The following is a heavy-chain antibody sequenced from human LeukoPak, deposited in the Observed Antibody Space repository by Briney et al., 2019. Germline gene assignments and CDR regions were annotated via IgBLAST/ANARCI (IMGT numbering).Heavy chain of an antibody. V-gene: IGHV3-21*01. J-gene: IGHJ4*02. CDR2: ISSSSSYI. CDR3: ARVDHGCSSTSCPDY. Sequence: GGSLRLSCAASGFTYSSYSMNWVRQAPGKGLEWVSSISSSSSYIYYADSVKGRFTISRDNAKNSLYLQMNSLRAEDTAVYYCARVDHGCSSTSCPDYWGQGTLVTVSS. D-gene: IGHD2-2*01. CDR1: GFTYSSYS.